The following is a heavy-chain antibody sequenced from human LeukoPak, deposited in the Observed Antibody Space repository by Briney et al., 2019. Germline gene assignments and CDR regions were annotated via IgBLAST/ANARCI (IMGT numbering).Heavy chain of an antibody. CDR1: GYSISSGYY. CDR2: INHSGST. V-gene: IGHV4-38-2*02. D-gene: IGHD1-26*01. Sequence: SETLSLTCTVSGYSISSGYYWGCIRQPPGKVLEWIGEINHSGSTNYNPSLKSRVTISVDKSKNQFSLKLSSVTAADTAVYYCARGFRTGIVGATYFDYWGQGTLVTVSS. J-gene: IGHJ4*02. CDR3: ARGFRTGIVGATYFDY.